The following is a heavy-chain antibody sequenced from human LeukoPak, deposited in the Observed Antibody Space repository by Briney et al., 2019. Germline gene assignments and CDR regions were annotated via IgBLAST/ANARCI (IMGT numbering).Heavy chain of an antibody. CDR3: ANLGYCSGGSCYGRTDY. D-gene: IGHD2-15*01. V-gene: IGHV3-30-3*01. CDR1: GFTFSSYA. J-gene: IGHJ4*02. Sequence: GGSLRLSCAASGFTFSSYAMHWVRQAPGKGLEWVAVISYDGSNKYYADSVKGRSTISRDNSKNTLYLQMNSLRAEDTAVYYCANLGYCSGGSCYGRTDYWGQGTLVTVSS. CDR2: ISYDGSNK.